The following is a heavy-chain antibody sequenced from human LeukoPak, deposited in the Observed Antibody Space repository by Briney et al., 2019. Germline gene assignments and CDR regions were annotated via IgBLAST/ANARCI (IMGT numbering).Heavy chain of an antibody. D-gene: IGHD5-18*01. Sequence: SVKVSCKASGGTFSSYIINWVRQAPGQGFEWMGGITPVFGTVNYAQKFQGRVTITADKSTSTAYMELSSLRSEDTAVYYCARDPSPVDTAMANGWFDPWGQGTLVTVSS. V-gene: IGHV1-69*06. CDR2: ITPVFGTV. J-gene: IGHJ5*02. CDR1: GGTFSSYI. CDR3: ARDPSPVDTAMANGWFDP.